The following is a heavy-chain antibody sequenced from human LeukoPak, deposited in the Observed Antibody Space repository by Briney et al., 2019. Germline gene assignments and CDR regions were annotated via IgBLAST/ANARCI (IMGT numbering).Heavy chain of an antibody. CDR3: ASEDGHNPNLGFDY. V-gene: IGHV3-30*03. D-gene: IGHD5-24*01. CDR1: RFSFSSYG. J-gene: IGHJ4*02. Sequence: GGSLRLSCAASRFSFSSYGMHWVRQAPGKGLEWVAVISYDGRNKYYADSVKGRFTISRDTSKNTLYLQMNSLRAEDTAVYYCASEDGHNPNLGFDYWGQGTLVTVSS. CDR2: ISYDGRNK.